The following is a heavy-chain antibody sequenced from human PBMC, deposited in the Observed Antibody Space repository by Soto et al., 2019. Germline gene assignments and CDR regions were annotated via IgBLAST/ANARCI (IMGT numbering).Heavy chain of an antibody. Sequence: EVQLLESGGGLVQPGGSLRLSCAASGFTFSTYAMSWVRQAPGKWLEWVSAISGGGGNLNYADSVRGRFTISRENSRTVVYLAMRSLRAADTAMYYCAKYDFWSSYYIGESLEYWGKGTLVTVSS. D-gene: IGHD3-3*01. V-gene: IGHV3-23*01. J-gene: IGHJ4*02. CDR3: AKYDFWSSYYIGESLEY. CDR1: GFTFSTYA. CDR2: ISGGGGNL.